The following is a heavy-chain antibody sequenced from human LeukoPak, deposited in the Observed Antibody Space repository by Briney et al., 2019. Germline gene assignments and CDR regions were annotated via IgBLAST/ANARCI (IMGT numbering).Heavy chain of an antibody. J-gene: IGHJ4*02. D-gene: IGHD2-15*01. V-gene: IGHV4-59*01. CDR1: GDSISHNY. CDR3: ARTPYGTRFDY. CDR2: VYYSGST. Sequence: SETLSLTCNVSGDSISHNYWSWIRQPPGEALEWIGYVYYSGSTKYNPSLKSRVTMSVDTSKNQISLNLRSVTAADTAVYYCARTPYGTRFDYWGQGTLVTVSS.